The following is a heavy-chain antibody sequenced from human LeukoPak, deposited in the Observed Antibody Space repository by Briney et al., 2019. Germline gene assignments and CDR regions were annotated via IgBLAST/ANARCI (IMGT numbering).Heavy chain of an antibody. CDR2: VYSRVNT. V-gene: IGHV4-31*03. J-gene: IGHJ4*02. CDR3: ARGRGYGYGVDY. CDR1: GASISSGDHY. D-gene: IGHD5-18*01. Sequence: SQTLSLTCTVSGASISSGDHYWSWTRQHPGKGLEWIGHVYSRVNTHYNPSLASRVTISGDTSKNQFSLKLNSVTAADTAVYYCARGRGYGYGVDYWGQGTLVTVSS.